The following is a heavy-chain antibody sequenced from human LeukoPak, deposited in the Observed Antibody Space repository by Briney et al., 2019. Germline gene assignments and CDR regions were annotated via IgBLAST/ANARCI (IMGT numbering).Heavy chain of an antibody. CDR2: IKPSGDNT. J-gene: IGHJ3*01. Sequence: GASVTVSCKTSGYSFTSYNLHWVRQAPGQRLEWMGIIKPSGDNTNNAQKFQGRVTMTSGTSTSTVYMELSSLKSEDTAVYYCARVRDGYNDAYDFWGQGTMVTVTS. CDR1: GYSFTSYN. V-gene: IGHV1-46*01. D-gene: IGHD5-24*01. CDR3: ARVRDGYNDAYDF.